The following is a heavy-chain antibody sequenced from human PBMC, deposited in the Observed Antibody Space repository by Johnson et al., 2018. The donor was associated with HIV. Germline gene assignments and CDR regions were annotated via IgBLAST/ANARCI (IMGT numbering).Heavy chain of an antibody. Sequence: VQLVESGGGLVQPGGSLRLSCAASGFTFSTYAMSWVRQAPGKGLEWVSGISGSGGRTYYADSVKGRFTISRDNAKNSLYLQMNSLRAEDMAVYYCARDVGLLAYCGGDCADAFDIWGQGTMVTVSS. CDR2: ISGSGGRT. V-gene: IGHV3-23*04. CDR3: ARDVGLLAYCGGDCADAFDI. D-gene: IGHD2-21*01. CDR1: GFTFSTYA. J-gene: IGHJ3*02.